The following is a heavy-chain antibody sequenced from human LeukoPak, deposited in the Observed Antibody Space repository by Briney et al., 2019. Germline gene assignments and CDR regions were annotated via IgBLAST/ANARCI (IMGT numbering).Heavy chain of an antibody. V-gene: IGHV4-34*01. J-gene: IGHJ5*02. CDR2: INHSGST. CDR3: ARDNPPNYYDSSGYCRPTNWFDP. Sequence: SETLSLTCAVYGGSFSGYYWSWIRQPPGKGLEWIGEINHSGSTNYNPSLKSRVTISVDTSKNQFSLKLSSVTAADTAVYYCARDNPPNYYDSSGYCRPTNWFDPWGQGTLVTVSS. CDR1: GGSFSGYY. D-gene: IGHD3-22*01.